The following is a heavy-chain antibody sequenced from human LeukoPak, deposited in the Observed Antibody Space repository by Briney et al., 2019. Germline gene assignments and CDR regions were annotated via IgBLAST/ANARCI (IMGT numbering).Heavy chain of an antibody. CDR1: GYAFTGYY. V-gene: IGHV1-18*04. J-gene: IGHJ4*02. CDR3: ARDFSGTEYGSGSYYNPCFDY. D-gene: IGHD3-10*01. CDR2: INAYNGNT. Sequence: GASVKVSCKASGYAFTGYYMHWVRQAPGQGLEWMGWINAYNGNTNYAQKLQGRVTMTTDTSTSTAYMELRSLRSDDTAVYYCARDFSGTEYGSGSYYNPCFDYWGQGTLVTVSS.